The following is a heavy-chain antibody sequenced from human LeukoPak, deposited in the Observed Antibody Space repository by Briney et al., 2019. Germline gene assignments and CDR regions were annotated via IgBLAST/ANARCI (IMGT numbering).Heavy chain of an antibody. V-gene: IGHV3-30*18. CDR1: GFTFSSHT. D-gene: IGHD2-2*01. CDR2: ISYDGRNI. CDR3: AKGPLRGTAAAIDY. J-gene: IGHJ4*02. Sequence: GGSLRLSCAASGFTFSSHTMSWVRQAPGKGLEWVAVISYDGRNIHYPDSVKGRFTISRDISTDTLWLQMDSLRTEDTAVCYCAKGPLRGTAAAIDYWGQGTLVTVSS.